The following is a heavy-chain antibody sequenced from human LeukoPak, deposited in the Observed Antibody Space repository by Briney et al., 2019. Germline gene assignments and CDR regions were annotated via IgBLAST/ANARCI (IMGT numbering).Heavy chain of an antibody. CDR1: GFTFSSYW. D-gene: IGHD2-8*01. CDR3: AKGGRGNGEVY. CDR2: IKQDGSEK. Sequence: GGSLRLSCAVSGFTFSSYWMNWVRQAPGKGLEWVANIKQDGSEKNYVDSVKGRFTISRDNAKSSLFLQMNDLRAEDTAVYYCAKGGRGNGEVYWGQGTLVSVSS. V-gene: IGHV3-7*01. J-gene: IGHJ4*02.